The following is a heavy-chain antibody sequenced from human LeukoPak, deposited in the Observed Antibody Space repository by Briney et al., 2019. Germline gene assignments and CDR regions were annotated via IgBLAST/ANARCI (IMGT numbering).Heavy chain of an antibody. J-gene: IGHJ4*02. CDR1: GFTFSRYA. V-gene: IGHV3-23*01. CDR2: ISGSGGST. CDR3: AKDKGYSGYDSRDHFDY. D-gene: IGHD5-12*01. Sequence: PGGSLRLSCAASGFTFSRYAMSWVRQAPGKGLEWVSVISGSGGSTYYAESVKGRFTISRANSKNTLYLQMNSQRANDTAVYHCAKDKGYSGYDSRDHFDYWGQGNLVTVSS.